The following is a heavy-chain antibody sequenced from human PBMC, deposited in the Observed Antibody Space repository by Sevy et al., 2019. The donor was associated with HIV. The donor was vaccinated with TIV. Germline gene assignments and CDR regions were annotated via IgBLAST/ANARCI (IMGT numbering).Heavy chain of an antibody. CDR3: ARDSPYYDFWSGYSSYYFDY. J-gene: IGHJ4*02. V-gene: IGHV4-38-2*02. CDR1: GYSISSGYY. D-gene: IGHD3-3*01. Sequence: SDTLSLTCAVSGYSISSGYYWGWIRQPPGKGLEWIGSIYHSGSTYYNPSLKSRVTISVDTSKNQFSLKLSSVTAADTAVYYYARDSPYYDFWSGYSSYYFDYWGQGTLVTVSS. CDR2: IYHSGST.